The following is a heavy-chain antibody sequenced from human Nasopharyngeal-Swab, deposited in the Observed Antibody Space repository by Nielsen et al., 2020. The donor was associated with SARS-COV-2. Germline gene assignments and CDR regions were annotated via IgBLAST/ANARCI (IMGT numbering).Heavy chain of an antibody. CDR2: LSGSGESP. Sequence: GESLKISCAASGFIFSNYAMTWVRQAPGKGLEWVSTLSGSGESPYYADSVKGRFTISRDNSKDTVYLQANSLRVEDTAVYFCAKVYQVLGDHPNYYYAMNVWGQGTTVIVSS. CDR1: GFIFSNYA. J-gene: IGHJ6*02. D-gene: IGHD3-10*01. V-gene: IGHV3-23*01. CDR3: AKVYQVLGDHPNYYYAMNV.